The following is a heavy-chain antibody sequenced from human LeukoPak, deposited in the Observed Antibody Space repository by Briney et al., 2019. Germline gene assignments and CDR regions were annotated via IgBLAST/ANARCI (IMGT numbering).Heavy chain of an antibody. CDR1: GYTFTNYG. Sequence: ASVKVSCKASGYTFTNYGISWVRQAPGQGLEWMGWISVYTGKTYHAQKFQARVTMTTDTSTTTAYMELRSLRSEDTAVYYCARVREQLVPVLDYWGQGTLVTVSS. D-gene: IGHD6-6*01. V-gene: IGHV1-18*01. CDR3: ARVREQLVPVLDY. CDR2: ISVYTGKT. J-gene: IGHJ4*02.